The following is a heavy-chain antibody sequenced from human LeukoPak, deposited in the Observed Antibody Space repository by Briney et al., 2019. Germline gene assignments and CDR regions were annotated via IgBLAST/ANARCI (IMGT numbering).Heavy chain of an antibody. V-gene: IGHV3-13*05. Sequence: GGSLRLSCAASGFTFSNYDIDWVRQATGKGLEWVSGIGTAADPYYTGSVKGRFTISRENAKNSLYLQMNSLRAGDTAVYYCARGSAIVGATGYYNGMDVWGQGTTVTVSS. CDR2: IGTAADP. D-gene: IGHD1-26*01. CDR3: ARGSAIVGATGYYNGMDV. J-gene: IGHJ6*02. CDR1: GFTFSNYD.